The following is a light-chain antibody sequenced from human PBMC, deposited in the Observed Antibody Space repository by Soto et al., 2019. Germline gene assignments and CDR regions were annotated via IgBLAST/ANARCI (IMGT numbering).Light chain of an antibody. CDR2: DAS. CDR3: QQYNDYPYT. Sequence: DIQMTQSPSTLSASVGDRVTITCRASQSISGWLAWCQQKPGKAPKLLIYDASSLGSGDPSRFSGSGSETEFTLTISSLHPDDFATYYCQQYNDYPYTFGQGTKLEIK. V-gene: IGKV1-5*01. CDR1: QSISGW. J-gene: IGKJ2*01.